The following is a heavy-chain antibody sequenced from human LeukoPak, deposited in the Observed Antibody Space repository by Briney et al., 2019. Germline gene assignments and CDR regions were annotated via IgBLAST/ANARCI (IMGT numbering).Heavy chain of an antibody. J-gene: IGHJ4*02. D-gene: IGHD2-21*01. V-gene: IGHV3-23*01. CDR1: GFTFNTNA. Sequence: GGSLRLSCATSGFTFNTNAMSWVRQAPGKGLEWVSTIGNTETFYADSVTGRFTISQDNSKHTVYLHRNSLRVEDTAVYYCAKDWIQFNRVFDCFDSWGQGTLVTVSS. CDR2: IGNTET. CDR3: AKDWIQFNRVFDCFDS.